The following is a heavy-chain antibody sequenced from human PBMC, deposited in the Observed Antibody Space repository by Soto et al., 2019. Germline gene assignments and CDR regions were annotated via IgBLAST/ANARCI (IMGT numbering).Heavy chain of an antibody. J-gene: IGHJ4*02. V-gene: IGHV4-34*01. CDR3: ASGGFTMVRRYDX. CDR1: GGSISSYY. D-gene: IGHD3-10*01. CDR2: INHSGST. Sequence: SETLSLTCTVSGGSISSYYWSWIRQPPGKGLEWIGEINHSGSTNYNPSLKSRVTISVDTSKNQFSLKLSSVTAADTAVYYCASGGFTMVRRYDXWGQGTLVTVSS.